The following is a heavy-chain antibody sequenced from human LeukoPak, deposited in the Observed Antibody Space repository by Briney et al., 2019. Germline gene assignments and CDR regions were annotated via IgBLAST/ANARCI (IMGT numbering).Heavy chain of an antibody. V-gene: IGHV1-2*02. CDR2: IRPNSGGT. D-gene: IGHD5-12*01. CDR1: GYTFSVYY. CDR3: ARDRAVATIGGVDY. Sequence: GASVKVSCKASGYTFSVYYMHWVRQAPGQGLEWMGWIRPNSGGTNYAQKFQGRVTMTRDTSISTAYMELSSLRSDDTAVYYCARDRAVATIGGVDYWGQGTLVTVSS. J-gene: IGHJ4*02.